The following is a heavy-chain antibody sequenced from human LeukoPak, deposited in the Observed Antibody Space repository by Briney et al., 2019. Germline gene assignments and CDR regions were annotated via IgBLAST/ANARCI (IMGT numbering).Heavy chain of an antibody. CDR1: GASLTGSY. CDR3: ARVRAGVFPADWYFDV. Sequence: KPSETLSLTCTVSGASLTGSYWSWIRQPPGKGLDWIGFIYYTGSANYSPSIRRRVTISLDTSKNQFSLKVTSVTAADTAVYYCARVRAGVFPADWYFDVWGRGTLVTVSS. V-gene: IGHV4-59*01. D-gene: IGHD6-19*01. J-gene: IGHJ2*01. CDR2: IYYTGSA.